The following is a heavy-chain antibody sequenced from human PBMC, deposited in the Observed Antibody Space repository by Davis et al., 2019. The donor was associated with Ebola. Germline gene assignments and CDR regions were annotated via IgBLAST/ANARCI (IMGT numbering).Heavy chain of an antibody. V-gene: IGHV3-73*01. CDR1: GFSFSGPA. J-gene: IGHJ4*02. Sequence: GGSLRLSCAASGFSFSGPAMNWVRQSSGKGLEWVGRIRSKANSYATAYAASVKGRFTISRDDSKNTAYLQMNSLKTEDTAVYYCTTTTVTNDYWGQGTLVTVSS. D-gene: IGHD4-17*01. CDR2: IRSKANSYAT. CDR3: TTTTVTNDY.